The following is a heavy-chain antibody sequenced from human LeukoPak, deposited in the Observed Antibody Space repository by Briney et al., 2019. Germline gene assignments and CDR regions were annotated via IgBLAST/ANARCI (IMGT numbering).Heavy chain of an antibody. CDR2: VTANGGGT. CDR1: GFTFDDYA. Sequence: GGSLRLSCAASGFTFDDYAMHWVRQAPGNGPEWVSYVTANGGGTYYADSVKGRFVISRDNSKNSLYLQMNILRPEDTALYYCAKILNPHAFDIWGQGTMVTVSS. CDR3: AKILNPHAFDI. J-gene: IGHJ3*02. D-gene: IGHD1-14*01. V-gene: IGHV3-43*02.